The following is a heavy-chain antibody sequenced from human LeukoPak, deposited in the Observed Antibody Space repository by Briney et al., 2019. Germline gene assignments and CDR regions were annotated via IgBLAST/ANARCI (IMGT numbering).Heavy chain of an antibody. Sequence: ASVKVSCKATGYTFTGYYKDWVRQAPGQGLEWMGRVNPNSGGTNYAQKFQGRVTMTRDTSISTAYMELSRLRSDDTAVYYCAREDNLGSGSSPNDYWGQGTLVTVSS. J-gene: IGHJ4*02. CDR3: AREDNLGSGSSPNDY. CDR1: GYTFTGYY. D-gene: IGHD6-19*01. CDR2: VNPNSGGT. V-gene: IGHV1-2*06.